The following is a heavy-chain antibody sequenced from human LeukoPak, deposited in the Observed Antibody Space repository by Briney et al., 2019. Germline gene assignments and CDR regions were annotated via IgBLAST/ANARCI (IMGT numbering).Heavy chain of an antibody. D-gene: IGHD5-18*01. Sequence: GGSLRLSCAASGFTFSSYWMSWVRQAPGKGLEWVANIKKGGSEKYYVDSVKGRFTISRDNAKTSLYLQMNSLRAEDTAVYYCARDLSGVAGYTYGRGIDYWGQGTLVTVSS. CDR1: GFTFSSYW. J-gene: IGHJ4*02. V-gene: IGHV3-7*01. CDR3: ARDLSGVAGYTYGRGIDY. CDR2: IKKGGSEK.